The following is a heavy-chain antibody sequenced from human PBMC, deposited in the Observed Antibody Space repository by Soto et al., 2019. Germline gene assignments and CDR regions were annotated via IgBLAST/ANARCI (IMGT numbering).Heavy chain of an antibody. J-gene: IGHJ6*02. Sequence: PSETLSLTCTVSGGSISGYYWSWVRQPAGKGLEWVGRIYSDATTNYSPSLKSRVTMSLDTSKDQFSLHLNSVTAADTAVYYCSTVGCSNSKCYTRGMDVWGQGTTVTVSS. CDR2: IYSDATT. CDR1: GGSISGYY. CDR3: STVGCSNSKCYTRGMDV. V-gene: IGHV4-4*07. D-gene: IGHD2-2*01.